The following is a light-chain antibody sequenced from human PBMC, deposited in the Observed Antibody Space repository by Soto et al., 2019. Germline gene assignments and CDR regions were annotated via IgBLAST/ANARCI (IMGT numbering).Light chain of an antibody. J-gene: IGKJ5*01. Sequence: EIVLTQSPATLSLSPGERATLSCRASQSVSSYLAWYQQKPGQAPRLLIYEASNRATGIPARFSGSGSWTDFTLTISSLEPEDSAVYYCQQRSNWSTFGQGTRLEIK. CDR1: QSVSSY. V-gene: IGKV3-11*01. CDR3: QQRSNWST. CDR2: EAS.